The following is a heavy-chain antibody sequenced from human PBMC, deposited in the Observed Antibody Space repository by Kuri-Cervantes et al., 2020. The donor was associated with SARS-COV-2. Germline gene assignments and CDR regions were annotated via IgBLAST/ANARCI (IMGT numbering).Heavy chain of an antibody. D-gene: IGHD3-10*01. V-gene: IGHV4-39*07. CDR1: GGSISSSSYY. CDR3: ARGLGELLWFGRNWFDP. Sequence: SETLSLTCTVSGGSISSSSYYWGWIRQPPGKGLEWIGSIYYSGSTNYNPSLKSRVTISVDTSKNQFSLKLSSVTAADTAVYYCARGLGELLWFGRNWFDPWGQGTLVTVSS. J-gene: IGHJ5*02. CDR2: IYYSGST.